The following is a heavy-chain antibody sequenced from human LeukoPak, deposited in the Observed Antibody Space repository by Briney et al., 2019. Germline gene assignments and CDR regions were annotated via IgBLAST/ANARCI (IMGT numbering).Heavy chain of an antibody. CDR2: INAYNGNT. CDR1: GSTFTSYG. J-gene: IGHJ4*02. Sequence: ASVKVSCKSSGSTFTSYGIRWVRQAPGQGLEWMGWINAYNGNTNYAQKLQGRVTITTDTSTSTAYMELRSLRSDDTAVYYCARDTDDYVWGSYRRHFDYWGQGTLVTVSS. D-gene: IGHD3-16*02. V-gene: IGHV1-18*04. CDR3: ARDTDDYVWGSYRRHFDY.